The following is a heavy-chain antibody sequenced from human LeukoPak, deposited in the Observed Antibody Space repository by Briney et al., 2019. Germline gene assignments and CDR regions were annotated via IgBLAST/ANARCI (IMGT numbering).Heavy chain of an antibody. CDR1: GFTFSSYS. CDR3: ARDQQWLVRYYFDY. CDR2: ISSSSSTI. J-gene: IGHJ4*02. V-gene: IGHV3-48*01. Sequence: GSLRLSCAASGFTFSSYSMNWVRQAPGKGLEWVSYISSSSSTIYYADSVKGRFTISRDNAKNSLYLQMNSLRAEDTAVYYCARDQQWLVRYYFDYWGQGTLVTVSS. D-gene: IGHD6-19*01.